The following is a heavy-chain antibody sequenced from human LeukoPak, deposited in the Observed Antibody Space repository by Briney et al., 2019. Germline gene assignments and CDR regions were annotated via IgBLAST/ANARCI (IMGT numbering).Heavy chain of an antibody. Sequence: GGSLRLSCAASGFTFSSYWMSWVRQAPGKGLEWVANIKQDGSEKYYVDSVKGRFTISRDNAKNSLYLQINSLRAEDTAVYYCARDQYYDSSGLTLGYWGQGTLVTVSS. CDR2: IKQDGSEK. D-gene: IGHD3-22*01. CDR1: GFTFSSYW. J-gene: IGHJ4*02. V-gene: IGHV3-7*01. CDR3: ARDQYYDSSGLTLGY.